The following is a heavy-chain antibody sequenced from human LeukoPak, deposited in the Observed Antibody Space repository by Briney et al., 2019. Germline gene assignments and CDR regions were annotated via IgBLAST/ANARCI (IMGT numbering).Heavy chain of an antibody. V-gene: IGHV4-4*07. Sequence: PSGTLSLTCAVSGGSISSSNWWSWIRQSAAKGLEWIGHIYTSGSTNYNPSLKSRVTMSVDTSKKQFSLKLKSVTAADTAVYYCARVKMTSITSHDSWGQGTLVTVSS. J-gene: IGHJ4*02. CDR2: IYTSGST. CDR1: GGSISSSNW. D-gene: IGHD2-21*02. CDR3: ARVKMTSITSHDS.